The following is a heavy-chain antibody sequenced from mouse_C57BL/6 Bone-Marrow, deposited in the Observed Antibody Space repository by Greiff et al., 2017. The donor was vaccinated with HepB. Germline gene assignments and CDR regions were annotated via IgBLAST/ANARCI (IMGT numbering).Heavy chain of an antibody. CDR1: GYSFTDYN. J-gene: IGHJ4*01. CDR3: ARNLRLQGYYYAMDY. D-gene: IGHD3-2*02. CDR2: INPNYGTT. V-gene: IGHV1-39*01. Sequence: VHVKQSGPELVKPGASVKISCKASGYSFTDYNMNWVKQSNGKSLEWIGVINPNYGTTSYNQKFKGKATLTVDQSSSAAYMQRNSLTSEDSAVYYCARNLRLQGYYYAMDYWGQGTSVTVSS.